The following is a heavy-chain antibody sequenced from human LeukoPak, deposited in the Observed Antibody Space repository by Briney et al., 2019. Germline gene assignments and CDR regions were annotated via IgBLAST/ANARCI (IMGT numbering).Heavy chain of an antibody. D-gene: IGHD2-21*02. J-gene: IGHJ4*02. CDR1: GGSISSGGYS. Sequence: PSETLSLTCAVSGGSISSGGYSWSWIRQPPGKGLEWIGYIYHSGSTYYNPSLKSRVTISVDRSKNQFSLKLSSVTAADTAVYYCARTGGGDYPIDYWGQGTLVTVSS. CDR3: ARTGGGDYPIDY. CDR2: IYHSGST. V-gene: IGHV4-30-2*01.